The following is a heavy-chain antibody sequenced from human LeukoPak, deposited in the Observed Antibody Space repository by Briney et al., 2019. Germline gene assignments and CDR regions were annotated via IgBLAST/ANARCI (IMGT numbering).Heavy chain of an antibody. CDR2: ISAYNGNT. Sequence: GSSVKVSCKASGGTFSSYAISWVRQAPGQGLEWMGWISAYNGNTNYAQKLQGRVTMTTDTSTSTAYMELRSLRSDDTAVYYCARETPWARGGDCYFDYWGQGTLVTVSS. CDR3: ARETPWARGGDCYFDY. CDR1: GGTFSSYA. J-gene: IGHJ4*02. V-gene: IGHV1-18*01. D-gene: IGHD2-21*02.